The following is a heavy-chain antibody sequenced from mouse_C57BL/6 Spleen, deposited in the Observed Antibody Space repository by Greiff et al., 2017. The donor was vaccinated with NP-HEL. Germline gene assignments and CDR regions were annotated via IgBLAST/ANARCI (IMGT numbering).Heavy chain of an antibody. D-gene: IGHD1-1*01. Sequence: VQLQQPGAELVKPGASVKMSCKASGYTFTSYWITWVKQRPGQGLEWIGDIYPGSGSTNYNEKFKSKATLTVDTSSSTAYMQLSSLTSEDSAVYYCARNYYGSSPKYYAMDYWGQGTSVTVSS. CDR2: IYPGSGST. CDR1: GYTFTSYW. V-gene: IGHV1-55*01. J-gene: IGHJ4*01. CDR3: ARNYYGSSPKYYAMDY.